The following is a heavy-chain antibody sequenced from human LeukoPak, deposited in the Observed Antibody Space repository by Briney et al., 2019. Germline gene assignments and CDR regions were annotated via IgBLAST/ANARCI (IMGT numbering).Heavy chain of an antibody. D-gene: IGHD5-12*01. CDR1: GGSFSGYY. CDR2: IRNKANSYTT. Sequence: LSLTCAVYGGSFSGYYWSWIRQAPGKGLEWVCRIRNKANSYTTEYAASVKGRFTVSRDDSKNSLFLQMLSLKTEDTAMYYCTRASISSTPYYFDYWGQGALVTVSS. CDR3: TRASISSTPYYFDY. V-gene: IGHV3-72*01. J-gene: IGHJ4*02.